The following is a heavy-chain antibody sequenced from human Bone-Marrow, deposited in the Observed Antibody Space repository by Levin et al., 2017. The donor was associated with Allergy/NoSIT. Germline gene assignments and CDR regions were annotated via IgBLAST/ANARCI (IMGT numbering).Heavy chain of an antibody. V-gene: IGHV1-8*01. CDR3: ARGFDC. CDR2: MNPHISNL. J-gene: IGHJ4*02. Sequence: GESLKISCKASGYTFSSYDINWVRQATGQGLEWMGWMNPHISNLGYAQKFQGRVTMTRNTSISTAYMELFSLKSDDTAVYYCARGFDCWGQGTPVTVSS. CDR1: GYTFSSYD.